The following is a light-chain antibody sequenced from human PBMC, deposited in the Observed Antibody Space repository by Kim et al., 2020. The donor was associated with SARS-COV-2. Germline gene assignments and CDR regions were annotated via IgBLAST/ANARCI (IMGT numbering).Light chain of an antibody. CDR3: QQYGSAPDA. CDR2: GAS. Sequence: LSLSPGERATLSCRTSQSVYSNALAWYQQKPGQTPRLLIYGASIRATGIPDRFTGSGSGTDFTLTINRLEPEDFAVYFCQQYGSAPDAFGQGTKLEI. J-gene: IGKJ2*01. CDR1: QSVYSNA. V-gene: IGKV3-20*01.